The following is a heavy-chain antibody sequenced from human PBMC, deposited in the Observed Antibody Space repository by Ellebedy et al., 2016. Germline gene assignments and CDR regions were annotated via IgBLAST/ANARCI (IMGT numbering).Heavy chain of an antibody. CDR3: AARSDYGNYVDY. J-gene: IGHJ4*02. CDR2: IVVGSGNT. V-gene: IGHV1-58*02. D-gene: IGHD4-17*01. Sequence: SVKVSXXASGFTFTSSAMQWVRQARGQRLEWIGWIVVGSGNTNYAQKFQERVTITRDMSTSTAYMELSSLRSEDTAVYYCAARSDYGNYVDYWGQGTLVTVSS. CDR1: GFTFTSSA.